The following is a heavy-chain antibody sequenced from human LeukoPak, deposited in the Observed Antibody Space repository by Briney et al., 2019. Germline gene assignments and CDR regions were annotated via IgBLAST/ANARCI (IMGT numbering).Heavy chain of an antibody. D-gene: IGHD2-15*01. CDR1: GYKFDDYA. V-gene: IGHV3-9*01. Sequence: GGSLRLSCAASGYKFDDYAMHWVRQVPGKGLEWVSGISWNSGLIDYADSVKGRFSISRDNAKNSLYLQMNSLKAEDTALYYCAKERSSAIDYWGQGTLVTVSS. CDR2: ISWNSGLI. J-gene: IGHJ4*02. CDR3: AKERSSAIDY.